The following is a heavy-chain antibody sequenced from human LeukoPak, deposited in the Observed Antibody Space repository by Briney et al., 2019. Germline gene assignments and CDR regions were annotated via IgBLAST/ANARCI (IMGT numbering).Heavy chain of an antibody. Sequence: SETLSLTCAVYGGSFSGYYWSWIRQPPGKGLEWIGEINHSGSTNYNPSLKSRVTISVDTSKNQFSLKLSSVTAADTAVYYCARNGASSGWYHVGYFDYWGQGTLVTVSS. D-gene: IGHD6-19*01. J-gene: IGHJ4*02. V-gene: IGHV4-34*01. CDR1: GGSFSGYY. CDR2: INHSGST. CDR3: ARNGASSGWYHVGYFDY.